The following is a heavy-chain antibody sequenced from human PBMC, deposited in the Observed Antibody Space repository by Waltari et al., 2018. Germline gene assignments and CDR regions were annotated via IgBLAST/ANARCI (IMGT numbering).Heavy chain of an antibody. CDR3: ARVRMTTVTKGIDY. J-gene: IGHJ4*02. Sequence: QVQLQQWGAGLLKPSETLSLTCAVYGGSFSGYYWSWIRQPPGKGLEWIGEINHSGSTNYNPSLKSRVTISVDTSKNQFSLKLSSVTAADTAVYYCARVRMTTVTKGIDYWGQGTLVTVSS. D-gene: IGHD4-17*01. CDR2: INHSGST. V-gene: IGHV4-34*01. CDR1: GGSFSGYY.